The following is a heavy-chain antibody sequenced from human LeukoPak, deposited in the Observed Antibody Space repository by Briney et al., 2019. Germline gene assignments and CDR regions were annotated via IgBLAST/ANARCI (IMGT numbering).Heavy chain of an antibody. CDR2: IYYSGNT. V-gene: IGHV4-59*01. Sequence: PSETLSLTCTVSGGSISSYYWSWIRQPPGKGLEWIAYIYYSGNTNYNPSLKSRVTISLDTSKNQISLKLRSVTAADTAVYYCARVVWGSYPYYFDYWGQGTLVTVSS. CDR3: ARVVWGSYPYYFDY. J-gene: IGHJ4*02. CDR1: GGSISSYY. D-gene: IGHD3-16*01.